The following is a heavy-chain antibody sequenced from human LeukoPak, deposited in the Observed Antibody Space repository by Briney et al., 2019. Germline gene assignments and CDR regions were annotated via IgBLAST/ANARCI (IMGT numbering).Heavy chain of an antibody. D-gene: IGHD5-12*01. CDR2: ISSSGSTI. CDR1: GFTFSSYE. Sequence: GGSLRLSCAASGFTFSSYEMNWVRQAPGKGLEWVSYISSSGSTIYYADSVKGRFTISRDNAKNSLYLQMNSLRAEDTAVYYCARGPDIVATPESLDIWGQGTMVTVSS. CDR3: ARGPDIVATPESLDI. V-gene: IGHV3-48*03. J-gene: IGHJ3*02.